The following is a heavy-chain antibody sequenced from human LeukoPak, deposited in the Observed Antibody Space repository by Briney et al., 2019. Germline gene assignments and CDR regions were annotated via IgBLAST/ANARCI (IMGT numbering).Heavy chain of an antibody. CDR1: GFTFSSYA. Sequence: GGSLRLSCAASGFTFSSYAMSWVRQAPGKGLEWVSAISGSGGSTYYADSVKGRFTISRDNSKNTLYLQMNSLRAEDTAVYYCAKEEGLRYFDWSVYFDYWGQGTLVTVSS. CDR2: ISGSGGST. J-gene: IGHJ4*02. CDR3: AKEEGLRYFDWSVYFDY. V-gene: IGHV3-23*01. D-gene: IGHD3-9*01.